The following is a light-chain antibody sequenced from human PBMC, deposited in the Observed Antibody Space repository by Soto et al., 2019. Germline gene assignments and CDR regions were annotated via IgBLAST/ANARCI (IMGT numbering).Light chain of an antibody. CDR3: HQYNNWPLLT. J-gene: IGKJ4*01. Sequence: EIVMTQSPATLSVSPGERATLSCRASQSFSSNLAWYQQKPGQAPRLLIYGASTRATGIPARFSGSGSGAEFTLTISSLQSEDFAVYYCHQYNNWPLLTFGGGTKVEIK. CDR2: GAS. CDR1: QSFSSN. V-gene: IGKV3-15*01.